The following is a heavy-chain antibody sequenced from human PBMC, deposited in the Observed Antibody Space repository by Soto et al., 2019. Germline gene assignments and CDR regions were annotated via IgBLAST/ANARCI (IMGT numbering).Heavy chain of an antibody. CDR3: ETVAEYTYSDDVWGSYRYDDFDI. CDR1: GGTFSSYA. Sequence: ASVKVSCKASGGTFSSYAISWVRQAPGQGLEWMGGIIPIFGTANYAQKFQGRVTITADESTRTAYMELSSLRSEDTAVYYCETVAEYTYSDDVWGSYRYDDFDIWGQGTMVTV. D-gene: IGHD3-16*02. CDR2: IIPIFGTA. J-gene: IGHJ3*02. V-gene: IGHV1-69*13.